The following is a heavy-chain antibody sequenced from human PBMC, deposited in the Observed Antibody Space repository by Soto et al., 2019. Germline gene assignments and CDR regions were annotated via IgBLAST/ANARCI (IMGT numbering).Heavy chain of an antibody. V-gene: IGHV3-30*03. D-gene: IGHD3-10*01. CDR2: ISYDGSNK. CDR1: GFTFSSYG. Sequence: ESGGGVVQPGRSLRLSCAASGFTFSSYGMHWVRQAPGKGLEWVAVISYDGSNKYYADSVKGRFTISRDNSKNTLYLQMNSLRAEYTAVYYCAPWFGAFDYWGQGTLVTVSS. J-gene: IGHJ4*02. CDR3: APWFGAFDY.